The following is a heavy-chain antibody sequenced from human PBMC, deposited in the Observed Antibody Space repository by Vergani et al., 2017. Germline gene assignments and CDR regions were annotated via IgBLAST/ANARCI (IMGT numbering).Heavy chain of an antibody. V-gene: IGHV4-59*01. Sequence: QVQLQESCPGLVKPSETLSLICTVSGVPISSSYWSLIRQPPGKGLEWIGYSYYSGSNNYNPSLKSRVTITVDTSKNQFSLKLSSVTAADTAVYYCARGGKGIIMGVPSTHLWGQGTQVSVS. CDR2: SYYSGSN. D-gene: IGHD3-10*01. CDR3: ARGGKGIIMGVPSTHL. J-gene: IGHJ4*02. CDR1: GVPISSSY.